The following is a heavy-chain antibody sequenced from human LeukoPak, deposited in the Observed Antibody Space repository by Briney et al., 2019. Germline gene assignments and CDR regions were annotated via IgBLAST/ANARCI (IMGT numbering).Heavy chain of an antibody. CDR1: GGSISSSSYY. J-gene: IGHJ5*02. Sequence: SETLSLTCTVSGGSISSSSYYWGWIRQPPGKGLEWIGSIYYSGSTYYNPSLKSRVTISVDTSKNQFSLKLSSVTAADTAVYYCARDKAPRTLNWFDPWGQGTLVTVSS. CDR3: ARDKAPRTLNWFDP. V-gene: IGHV4-39*07. CDR2: IYYSGST.